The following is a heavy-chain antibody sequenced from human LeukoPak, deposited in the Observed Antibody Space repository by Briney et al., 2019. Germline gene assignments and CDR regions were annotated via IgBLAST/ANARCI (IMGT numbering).Heavy chain of an antibody. CDR2: INPNSGGT. J-gene: IGHJ3*02. CDR3: ARLVTISHPPDAFDI. V-gene: IGHV1-2*02. Sequence: ASVKVSCKSSGYTFTGYYMHWVRQAPGQGLEWMGWINPNSGGTNYAQKFQGRVTMTRDTSISTAYMELSRLRSDDTAVYYCARLVTISHPPDAFDIWGQGTMVTVSS. CDR1: GYTFTGYY. D-gene: IGHD3-3*01.